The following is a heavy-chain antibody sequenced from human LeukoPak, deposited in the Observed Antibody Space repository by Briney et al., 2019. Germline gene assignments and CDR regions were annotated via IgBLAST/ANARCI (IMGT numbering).Heavy chain of an antibody. CDR3: ARSDQLLHPYYYMDV. CDR1: GGSISSYY. Sequence: SETLSLTCTVSGGSISSYYWSWIRQPAGKGLEWIGRIYTSGSTNYNPSLKSRVTMSVDTSKNQFSLKLSSVTAADTAVYYCARSDQLLHPYYYMDVWGKGTTVTVSS. J-gene: IGHJ6*03. D-gene: IGHD2-2*01. CDR2: IYTSGST. V-gene: IGHV4-4*07.